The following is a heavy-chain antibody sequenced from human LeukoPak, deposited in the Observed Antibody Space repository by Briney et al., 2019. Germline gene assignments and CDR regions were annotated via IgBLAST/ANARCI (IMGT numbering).Heavy chain of an antibody. J-gene: IGHJ4*02. CDR1: GYSFTDYY. CDR2: INSGSGDT. D-gene: IGHD1-26*01. CDR3: VRERRATADY. Sequence: GASVKVSCQAFGYSFTDYYMHWVRQAPGQGLEWIGWINSGSGDTNYAQKFQGRVTVTRDTSSSTTYMEVSNLRSDDTAVYHCVRERRATADYWGQGTLVTVSS. V-gene: IGHV1-2*02.